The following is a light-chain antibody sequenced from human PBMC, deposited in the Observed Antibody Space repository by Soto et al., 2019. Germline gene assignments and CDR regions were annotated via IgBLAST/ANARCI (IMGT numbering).Light chain of an antibody. J-gene: IGKJ1*01. CDR2: DAS. CDR3: QQRSLWPPT. CDR1: QSINNF. Sequence: EIVLTQSPATLSLSPGESATLSCRASQSINNFLAWYQQKPGQAPRLLIYDASNRATGIPARFSGSGSGTNFTLTITSLEPDDFAIYCCQQRSLWPPTFGQGTKV. V-gene: IGKV3-11*01.